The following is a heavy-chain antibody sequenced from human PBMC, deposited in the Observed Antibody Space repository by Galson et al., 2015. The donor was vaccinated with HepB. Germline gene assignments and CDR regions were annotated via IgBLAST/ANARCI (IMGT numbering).Heavy chain of an antibody. CDR3: ARRAGASGGFSFDY. J-gene: IGHJ4*02. D-gene: IGHD3-10*01. Sequence: SLRLSCAASGFPFSNYAMHWVRQTPGKGLEWMTVILHDAHNRYYADSVEGRFPVSRENSKNTVYLQMNSLRPEDTAIYYCARRAGASGGFSFDYWGQGSLVTVSS. V-gene: IGHV3-30*04. CDR2: ILHDAHNR. CDR1: GFPFSNYA.